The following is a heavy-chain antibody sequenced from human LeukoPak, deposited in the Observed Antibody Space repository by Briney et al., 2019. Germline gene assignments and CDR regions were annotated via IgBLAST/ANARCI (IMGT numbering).Heavy chain of an antibody. CDR3: VKEYGSGLLDY. CDR1: GFIYSGSA. Sequence: GGSLKLSCAASGFIYSGSAMHWVRQASGKGLEWVGRIRSKANSHATAYAASVKGRFTISRDDSKNTAYLQMNSLRPEDTAVYYCVKEYGSGLLDYWGQGTLVTVSS. V-gene: IGHV3-73*01. D-gene: IGHD3-10*01. CDR2: IRSKANSHAT. J-gene: IGHJ4*02.